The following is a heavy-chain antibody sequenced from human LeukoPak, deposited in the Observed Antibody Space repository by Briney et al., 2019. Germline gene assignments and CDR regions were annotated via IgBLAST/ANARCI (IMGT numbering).Heavy chain of an antibody. V-gene: IGHV5-51*01. J-gene: IGHJ4*02. CDR2: IYPGDSDT. CDR3: ARLGGLTGLNYSDY. Sequence: GESLKISCQGSGYSFASYWIAWVRQMPGKGLERMGIIYPGDSDTRYSPSFQGQVTISADKSITAAYLQWSSLKASDTAMYYCARLGGLTGLNYSDYWGQGTLVTVSS. D-gene: IGHD3-10*01. CDR1: GYSFASYW.